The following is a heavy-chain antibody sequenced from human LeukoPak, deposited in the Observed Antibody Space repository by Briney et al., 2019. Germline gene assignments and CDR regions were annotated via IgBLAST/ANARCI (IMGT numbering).Heavy chain of an antibody. Sequence: GGSLRLSCAASGFTFSSYGMHWVRQAPGKGLEWVAVISYDGSNKYYADSVKGRFTISRDNVKNSLYLQMNSLRAEDTAVYYCARGVYEFDYWGQGTLVTVSS. V-gene: IGHV3-30*03. CDR2: ISYDGSNK. J-gene: IGHJ4*02. D-gene: IGHD6-6*01. CDR1: GFTFSSYG. CDR3: ARGVYEFDY.